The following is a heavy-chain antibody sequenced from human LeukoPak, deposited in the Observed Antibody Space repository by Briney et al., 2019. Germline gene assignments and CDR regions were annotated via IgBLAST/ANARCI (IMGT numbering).Heavy chain of an antibody. Sequence: VGSLRLSCAASGFTFSSYGMHWVCQAPGKGLEWVAVISYVGNNKYHADSAKGRFTISRDNSKNTLYLQMNSPRPEDTAVYYCAKDGSNWDFDDWSQGTLVTVYS. J-gene: IGHJ4*02. D-gene: IGHD6-13*01. CDR3: AKDGSNWDFDD. V-gene: IGHV3-30*18. CDR2: ISYVGNNK. CDR1: GFTFSSYG.